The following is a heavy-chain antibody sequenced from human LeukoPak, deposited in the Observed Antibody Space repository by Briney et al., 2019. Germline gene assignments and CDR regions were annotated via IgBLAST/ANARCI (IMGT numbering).Heavy chain of an antibody. D-gene: IGHD3-10*01. CDR3: ARGSGSSWLDL. V-gene: IGHV1-2*02. J-gene: IGHJ5*02. CDR2: INANSGGT. Sequence: GASVKVSCKASGYTFTGNYMHWVQQAPGQGLEWMGWINANSGGTKYAQKFQGRVTMTRDTSISTAYMELSSLRSDDTAVYYCARGSGSSWLDLSGQGTLVTVSS. CDR1: GYTFTGNY.